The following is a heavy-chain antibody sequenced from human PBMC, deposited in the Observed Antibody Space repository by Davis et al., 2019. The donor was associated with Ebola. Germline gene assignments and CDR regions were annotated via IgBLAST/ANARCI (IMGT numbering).Heavy chain of an antibody. J-gene: IGHJ2*01. CDR1: GFTFSSYS. V-gene: IGHV3-21*05. CDR2: ISSSSSYT. D-gene: IGHD4-17*01. CDR3: ARMPTVTADHWYFDL. Sequence: GGSLRLSCAASGFTFSSYSMNWVRQAPGKGLEWVSYISSSSSYTNYADSVKGRFTISRDNTKNSLYLQMNSLRAEDTAVYYCARMPTVTADHWYFDLWGRGTLVTVSS.